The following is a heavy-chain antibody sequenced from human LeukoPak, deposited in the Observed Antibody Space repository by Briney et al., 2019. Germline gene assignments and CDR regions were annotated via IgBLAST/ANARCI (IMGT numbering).Heavy chain of an antibody. CDR2: IYSGGST. Sequence: PGGSLRLSCAASRFTVSGNYMSWVRQAPGKGLEWVSVIYSGGSTYYADSVKGRFTISRDNSKNTLYLQMKSLRAEDTAVYYCAGERNLEIAVAGTIFDYWGQGTLVTVSS. D-gene: IGHD6-19*01. J-gene: IGHJ4*02. CDR1: RFTVSGNY. CDR3: AGERNLEIAVAGTIFDY. V-gene: IGHV3-66*01.